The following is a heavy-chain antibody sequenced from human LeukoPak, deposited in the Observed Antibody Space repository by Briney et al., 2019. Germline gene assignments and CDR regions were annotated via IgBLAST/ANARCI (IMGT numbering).Heavy chain of an antibody. Sequence: ESGPTLVKPTQTLTLTCDFSGFSLTTTGVGVGCILQPPGKALEWLGSMYWDGDKRYRPSLKTRLTITKDTSKDQVVLTMTDMDPVDTATYYCARSIGDLDYWGQGILVTVSS. V-gene: IGHV2-5*02. CDR3: ARSIGDLDY. CDR2: MYWDGDK. J-gene: IGHJ4*02. CDR1: GFSLTTTGVG. D-gene: IGHD3-10*01.